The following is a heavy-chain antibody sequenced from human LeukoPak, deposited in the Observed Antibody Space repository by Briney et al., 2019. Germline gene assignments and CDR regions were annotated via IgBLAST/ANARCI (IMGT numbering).Heavy chain of an antibody. CDR1: GYTFTSYY. D-gene: IGHD5-18*01. CDR2: INPSGGST. Sequence: ASVKVSCEASGYTFTSYYMHWVRQAPGQGLEWMGIINPSGGSTSYAQKFQGRVTMTRDTSTSTVYMELSSLRSEDTAVYYCAREHTAMAPVRWFDPWGQGTLVTVSS. V-gene: IGHV1-46*01. J-gene: IGHJ5*02. CDR3: AREHTAMAPVRWFDP.